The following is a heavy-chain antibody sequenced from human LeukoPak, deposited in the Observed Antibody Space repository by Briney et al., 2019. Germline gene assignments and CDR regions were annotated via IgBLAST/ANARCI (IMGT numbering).Heavy chain of an antibody. V-gene: IGHV3-21*01. CDR2: ISSSSSYI. CDR3: ARVYSNPVSSGRGWNYYMDV. J-gene: IGHJ6*03. D-gene: IGHD4-11*01. Sequence: GGSLRLSCAASGFTFSSYSMNWVRQAPGKGLEWVSSISSSSSYIYYADSVKGRFTISRDNAKNSLYLQMNSLRAEDTAVYYCARVYSNPVSSGRGWNYYMDVWGKGTTVTVSS. CDR1: GFTFSSYS.